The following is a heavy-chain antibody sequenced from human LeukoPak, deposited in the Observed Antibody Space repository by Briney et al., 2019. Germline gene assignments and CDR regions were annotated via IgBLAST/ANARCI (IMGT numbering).Heavy chain of an antibody. CDR2: ISGGDYST. J-gene: IGHJ4*02. D-gene: IGHD3-16*01. CDR1: EFSLTTYE. Sequence: GGSLRLSCAASEFSLTTYEMNWVRQAPGKGLEWLSTISGGDYSTYYADSVKGRFTISRDSSRNTLYLYMNSLRTDDTAVYYCAKAYPTPQGVNFDYWGQGTLVTVSS. V-gene: IGHV3-23*01. CDR3: AKAYPTPQGVNFDY.